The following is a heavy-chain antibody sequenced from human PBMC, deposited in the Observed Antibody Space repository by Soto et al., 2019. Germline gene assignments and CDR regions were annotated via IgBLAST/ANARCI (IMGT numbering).Heavy chain of an antibody. CDR1: GGSISGSY. V-gene: IGHV4-59*01. Sequence: SETLSLTCSVSGGSISGSYWSWIRQSPGKGLEWLGYVYYTGSTNYSPSLRSRVSISVDTSKNEFSLRLSSVTAVDTAVYFCARSVAVPGAHIDYWGQGTLVTVSS. D-gene: IGHD6-19*01. CDR3: ARSVAVPGAHIDY. CDR2: VYYTGST. J-gene: IGHJ4*02.